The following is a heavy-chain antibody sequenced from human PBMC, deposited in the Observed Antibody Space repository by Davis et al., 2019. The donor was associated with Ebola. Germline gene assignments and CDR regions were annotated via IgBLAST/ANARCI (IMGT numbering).Heavy chain of an antibody. V-gene: IGHV1-18*04. Sequence: AASVKVSCKLSGYALRATSIHWVRQAPGQGLEWMGWISAYNGNTNYAQNLQGRVTMTTDTSTSTAYMELRSLRSDDTAVYYCARDFPAGNTKYHYYVMDVWGQGTTVTVSS. CDR3: ARDFPAGNTKYHYYVMDV. CDR2: ISAYNGNT. CDR1: GYALRATS. J-gene: IGHJ6*02. D-gene: IGHD1-7*01.